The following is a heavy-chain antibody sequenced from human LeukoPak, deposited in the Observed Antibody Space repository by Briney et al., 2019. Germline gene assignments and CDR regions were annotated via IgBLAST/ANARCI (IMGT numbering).Heavy chain of an antibody. Sequence: PGGSLRLSCVASGFTFSSYWMGWVRQAPGKGLEWVANMKQDGSAKHYADSVKGRFSISRDNSKNSVYLQMDGLRAEDTAVYYCARDNVGALDYWGHGTLVTVSS. CDR1: GFTFSSYW. J-gene: IGHJ4*01. V-gene: IGHV3-7*01. CDR3: ARDNVGALDY. D-gene: IGHD1-26*01. CDR2: MKQDGSAK.